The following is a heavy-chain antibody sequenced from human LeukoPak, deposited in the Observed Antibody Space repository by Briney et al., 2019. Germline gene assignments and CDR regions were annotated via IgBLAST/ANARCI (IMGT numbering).Heavy chain of an antibody. CDR2: IIPIFGTA. CDR3: ARAARGYYDSSGYTPFDY. J-gene: IGHJ4*02. V-gene: IGHV1-69*01. D-gene: IGHD3-22*01. CDR1: GFTFSSYA. Sequence: GGSLRLSCAASGFTFSSYAMSWVRQAPGQGLEWMGGIIPIFGTANYAQKFQGRVTITADESTSTAYMELSSLRSEDTAVYYCARAARGYYDSSGYTPFDYWGQGTLVTVSS.